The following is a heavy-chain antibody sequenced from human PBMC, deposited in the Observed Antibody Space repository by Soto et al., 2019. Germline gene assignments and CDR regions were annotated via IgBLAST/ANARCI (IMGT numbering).Heavy chain of an antibody. J-gene: IGHJ5*02. CDR2: INHSGNT. Sequence: SETLSLTCAVYGGSFSGYYWSWIRQPPGKGLEWIGEINHSGNTNYNPSLKSRVTISVDTSKSQFSLKLSSVTAADTAVYYCGRGRYCSGGSCYRGLDWFDPWGRGTLVTVSS. V-gene: IGHV4-34*01. CDR1: GGSFSGYY. D-gene: IGHD2-15*01. CDR3: GRGRYCSGGSCYRGLDWFDP.